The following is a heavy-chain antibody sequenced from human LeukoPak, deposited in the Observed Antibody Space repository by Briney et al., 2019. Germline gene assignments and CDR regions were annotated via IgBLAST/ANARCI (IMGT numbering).Heavy chain of an antibody. CDR1: GDTFTSYE. Sequence: GASVKVSFKSSGDTFTSYEINWVRQAPGQGVEWMGWMYPNSGNTGYAQKFQGRVTMTRNPSISTAYMELSSLRSEDTAVYYCARERDYYGSGSYSWPAFDIWGQGTMVPVSS. CDR2: MYPNSGNT. D-gene: IGHD3-10*01. CDR3: ARERDYYGSGSYSWPAFDI. J-gene: IGHJ3*02. V-gene: IGHV1-8*01.